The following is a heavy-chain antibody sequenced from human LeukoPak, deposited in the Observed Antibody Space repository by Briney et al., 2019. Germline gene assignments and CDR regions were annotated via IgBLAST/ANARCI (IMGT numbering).Heavy chain of an antibody. CDR2: IYYSGST. V-gene: IGHV4-59*01. D-gene: IGHD5-18*01. CDR1: GGSISSGY. J-gene: IGHJ5*02. Sequence: SETLSLTCTVSGGSISSGYWNWIRQPPGKGLEWIGYIYYSGSTKYNPSLRSRVTVSGDTSKNQFSLKLSSVTAADTAVYYCARGSDTAMVLSWFDPWGQGTLVTVSS. CDR3: ARGSDTAMVLSWFDP.